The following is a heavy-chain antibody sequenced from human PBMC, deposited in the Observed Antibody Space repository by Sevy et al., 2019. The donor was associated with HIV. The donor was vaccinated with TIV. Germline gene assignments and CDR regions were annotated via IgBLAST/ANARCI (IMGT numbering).Heavy chain of an antibody. CDR3: AKDIVEVPADMSCYFDF. CDR1: GFTFDDYA. CDR2: ISWKSGSM. V-gene: IGHV3-9*01. Sequence: GGSLRLSCVASGFTFDDYAMHWVRQAPGKGLEWVSGISWKSGSMDYADSVKGRFTISRENAKNCLYLQMNSLRTEDTALYFCAKDIVEVPADMSCYFDFWGRGTLVTVSS. J-gene: IGHJ2*01. D-gene: IGHD2-2*01.